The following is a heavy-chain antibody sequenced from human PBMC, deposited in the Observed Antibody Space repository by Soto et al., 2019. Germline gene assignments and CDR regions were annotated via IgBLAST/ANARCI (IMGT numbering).Heavy chain of an antibody. D-gene: IGHD3-22*01. CDR3: ARYYYDSSDYQLTAFDI. J-gene: IGHJ3*02. V-gene: IGHV5-51*01. Sequence: PGESLKISCKGSGYSFTSYWIGWVRQMPVKGLEWMGIIYPGDSDTRYSPSFQGQVTISADKSISTAYLQWSSLKASDTAMYYCARYYYDSSDYQLTAFDIWGQGTMVTVSS. CDR2: IYPGDSDT. CDR1: GYSFTSYW.